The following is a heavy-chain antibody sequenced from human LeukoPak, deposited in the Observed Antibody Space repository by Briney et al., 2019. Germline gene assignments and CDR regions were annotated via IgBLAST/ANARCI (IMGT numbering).Heavy chain of an antibody. D-gene: IGHD3-3*01. V-gene: IGHV3-23*01. CDR1: GFTFGSYA. J-gene: IGHJ4*02. CDR2: ISGSGGST. Sequence: GGSLRLSCAASGFTFGSYAMSWVRQAPGKGLEWVSAISGSGGSTYYADSVKGRFTISRDNSKNTLYLQMNSLRAEDTAVYYCAVFGVVIFDYWGQGTLVTVSS. CDR3: AVFGVVIFDY.